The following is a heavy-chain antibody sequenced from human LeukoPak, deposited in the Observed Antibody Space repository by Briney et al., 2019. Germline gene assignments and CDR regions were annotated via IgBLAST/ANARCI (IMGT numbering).Heavy chain of an antibody. D-gene: IGHD3-10*01. V-gene: IGHV3-23*01. CDR3: AKDLYYGSGSKFDD. CDR1: GFTVSSNY. Sequence: QPGGSLRLSCAASGFTVSSNYMGWVRQAPGKGLEWVSFISGSGTSTYYADSVKGRFTISRDNSKNTLSLQMNSLRVEDTAVYYCAKDLYYGSGSKFDDWGQGTLVTVSS. CDR2: ISGSGTST. J-gene: IGHJ4*02.